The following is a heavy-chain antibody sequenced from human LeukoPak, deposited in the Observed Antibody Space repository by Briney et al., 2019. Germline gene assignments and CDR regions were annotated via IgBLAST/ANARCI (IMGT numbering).Heavy chain of an antibody. CDR1: GFTSDDCA. V-gene: IGHV3-9*02. J-gene: IGHJ4*02. CDR2: ISWNSGSI. Sequence: HPGGSLRLSCAGSGFTSDDCALHWVRQAPGKGLEWVSGISWNSGSIGYADSVKGRFTISRDNAKNSLYLQMNSLRAEDTALYYCAKGRGYELPLDNWGQGTLVTVSS. D-gene: IGHD2-2*01. CDR3: AKGRGYELPLDN.